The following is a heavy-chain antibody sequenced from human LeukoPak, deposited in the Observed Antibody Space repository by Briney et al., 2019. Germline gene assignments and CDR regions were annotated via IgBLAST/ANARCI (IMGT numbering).Heavy chain of an antibody. CDR1: GFTFSSYS. CDR2: ISSSSRYI. Sequence: GGSLRLSCVASGFTFSSYSLNWVRQAPGKGLEWVSSISSSSRYIYYADSVKGRVTISRDNAKNSLYLRMDSLRAEDTAVYYCARGGTTFDYWGQGALVTVSS. CDR3: ARGGTTFDY. V-gene: IGHV3-21*01. D-gene: IGHD4-11*01. J-gene: IGHJ4*02.